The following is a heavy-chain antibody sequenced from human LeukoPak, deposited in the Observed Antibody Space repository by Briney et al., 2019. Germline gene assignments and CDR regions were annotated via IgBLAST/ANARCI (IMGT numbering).Heavy chain of an antibody. D-gene: IGHD2-2*02. V-gene: IGHV1-2*02. Sequence: ASVKVSCKASGYTFTGYYMHWVRQAPGQGLEWMGWINPNSGGTNYAQKFQGRVTMTRDTSISTACMELSRLRSDDTAVYYCARASHHCSSTSCYRDFDYWGQGTLVTVSS. CDR1: GYTFTGYY. J-gene: IGHJ4*02. CDR2: INPNSGGT. CDR3: ARASHHCSSTSCYRDFDY.